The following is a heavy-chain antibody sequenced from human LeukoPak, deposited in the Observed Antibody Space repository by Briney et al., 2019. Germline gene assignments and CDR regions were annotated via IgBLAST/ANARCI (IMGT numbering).Heavy chain of an antibody. V-gene: IGHV3-23*01. D-gene: IGHD3-22*01. J-gene: IGHJ6*03. CDR1: GFTFSNYA. Sequence: GGSLRLSCAASGFTFSNYAMSWVRQAPGKGLEWVSAISGSGGSTYYADSVKGRFAISRDNSKNTVYLQMNSLRAEDTAIYYCAKDGDSTGYYSSYYNHMDVWGKGTSVTISS. CDR2: ISGSGGST. CDR3: AKDGDSTGYYSSYYNHMDV.